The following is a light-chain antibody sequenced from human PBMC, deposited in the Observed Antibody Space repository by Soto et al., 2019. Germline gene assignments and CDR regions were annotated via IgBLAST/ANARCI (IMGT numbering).Light chain of an antibody. V-gene: IGLV1-44*01. Sequence: QSVLTQPPSASGAPGQRVTISCSGSSSNIGSNTVNWYQQLPGTAPKLLIYSNNQRPSGVPDRFSGSKSGTSASLAISGLQSEDEADNYCAAWDDRLNGFYVFGTGAKVTVL. CDR3: AAWDDRLNGFYV. CDR2: SNN. CDR1: SSNIGSNT. J-gene: IGLJ1*01.